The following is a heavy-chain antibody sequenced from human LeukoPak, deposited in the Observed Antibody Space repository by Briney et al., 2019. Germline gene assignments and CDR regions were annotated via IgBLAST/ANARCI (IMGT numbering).Heavy chain of an antibody. CDR3: ARDQNYDILTGRDY. V-gene: IGHV3-20*04. CDR1: GFTFDDYG. D-gene: IGHD3-9*01. J-gene: IGHJ4*02. Sequence: GGSLRLSCAASGFTFDDYGMSWVRQAPGKGLEWVSGINWNGGSPGYADSVKGRFTISRDNAKNSLYLQMTSLRAEDTALYSWARDQNYDILTGRDYWGQGTLVTVYS. CDR2: INWNGGSP.